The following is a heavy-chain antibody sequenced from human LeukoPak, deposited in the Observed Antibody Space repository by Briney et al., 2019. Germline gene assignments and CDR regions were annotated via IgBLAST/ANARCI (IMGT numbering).Heavy chain of an antibody. J-gene: IGHJ6*02. Sequence: PGGSLRLSCAVSGFTVSTNYMSWVRQAPGKGLEWVSVMYSGGSTYYADSVKGRFTISRDNAKNSLYLQMNSPRAEDTAVYYCARLDSFGATAYGMDVWGQGTTVTVSS. CDR1: GFTVSTNY. V-gene: IGHV3-53*01. D-gene: IGHD3-3*01. CDR3: ARLDSFGATAYGMDV. CDR2: MYSGGST.